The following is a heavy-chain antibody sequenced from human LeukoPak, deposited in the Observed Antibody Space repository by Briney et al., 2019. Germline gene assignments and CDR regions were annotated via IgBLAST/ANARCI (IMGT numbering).Heavy chain of an antibody. CDR2: IYYSGST. D-gene: IGHD5-18*01. J-gene: IGHJ4*02. V-gene: IGHV4-39*01. CDR3: ARHYVDTAMGLSAYRLYDFDY. CDR1: GGSISSSSYY. Sequence: SETLSLTCTVSGGSISSSSYYWGWIRQPPGKGLEWIGSIYYSGSTYYNPSLKSRVTISVDTSKNQFSLKLSSVTAADTAVYYCARHYVDTAMGLSAYRLYDFDYWGQGTLVTVSS.